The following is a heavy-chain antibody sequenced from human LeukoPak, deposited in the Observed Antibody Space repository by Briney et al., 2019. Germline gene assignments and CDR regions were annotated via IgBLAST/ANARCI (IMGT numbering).Heavy chain of an antibody. V-gene: IGHV1-18*01. CDR1: GYTFTSYG. J-gene: IGHJ5*02. Sequence: GASVKVSCKASGYTFTSYGISWVRQAPGQGLEWMGWISAYNGNTNYAQKFQGRVTMTRDTSISTAYMELSRLRSDDTAVYYCARDSSGYYNWFDPWGQGTLVTVSS. D-gene: IGHD3-22*01. CDR2: ISAYNGNT. CDR3: ARDSSGYYNWFDP.